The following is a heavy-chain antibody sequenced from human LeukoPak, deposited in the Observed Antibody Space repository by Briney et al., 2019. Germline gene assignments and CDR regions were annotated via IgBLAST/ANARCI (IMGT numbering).Heavy chain of an antibody. V-gene: IGHV4-34*01. Sequence: SETLSLTCAVYGGSFSGYYWSWIRQPPGKGLEWIGEINHSGSTNYNPSLKSRVTISVDTSKNQFSLKLSSVTAADTAVYYCARGTNLLVYWGQGTLVTVSS. CDR3: ARGTNLLVY. J-gene: IGHJ4*02. CDR2: INHSGST. D-gene: IGHD2-8*01. CDR1: GGSFSGYY.